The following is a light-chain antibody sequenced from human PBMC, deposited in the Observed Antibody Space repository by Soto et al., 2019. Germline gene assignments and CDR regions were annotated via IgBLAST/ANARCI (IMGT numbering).Light chain of an antibody. J-gene: IGLJ1*01. CDR3: CSNAGSYTYV. CDR1: SSNIGAGYD. CDR2: DVN. Sequence: QSVLTQPPSVSGAPGQRVTISCTGSSSNIGAGYDVHWYQQLPGTAPKLMIYDVNKRPSGVPDRFSGSKSGNTASLTISGLQAEDEADYYCCSNAGSYTYVFGTGTKLTVL. V-gene: IGLV1-40*01.